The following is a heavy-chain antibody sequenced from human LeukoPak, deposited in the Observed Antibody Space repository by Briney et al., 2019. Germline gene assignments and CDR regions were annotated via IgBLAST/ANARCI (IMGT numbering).Heavy chain of an antibody. D-gene: IGHD2-2*01. Sequence: PSETLSLTCTVSGGSISSYYWSWIRQPAGKGLEWIGRIYTSGSTNYNPSLKSRVTMSVDTSKNQFSLKLSSVTAADTAVYYCARGPGYCSSTSCCCNWFDPWGQGTLVTVSS. CDR3: ARGPGYCSSTSCCCNWFDP. CDR2: IYTSGST. V-gene: IGHV4-4*07. CDR1: GGSISSYY. J-gene: IGHJ5*02.